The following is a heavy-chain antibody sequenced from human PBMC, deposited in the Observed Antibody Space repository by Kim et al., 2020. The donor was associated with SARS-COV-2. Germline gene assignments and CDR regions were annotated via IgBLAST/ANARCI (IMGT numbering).Heavy chain of an antibody. D-gene: IGHD5-12*01. J-gene: IGHJ4*02. V-gene: IGHV3-33*06. Sequence: SWKGRFTISRDNSKNTLYLQMNSLRAEDTAVYYCAKVGDSSGHAISYFDYWGQGTLVTVSS. CDR3: AKVGDSSGHAISYFDY.